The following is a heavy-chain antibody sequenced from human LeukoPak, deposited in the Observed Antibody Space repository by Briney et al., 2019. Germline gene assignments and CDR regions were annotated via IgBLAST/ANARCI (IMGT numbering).Heavy chain of an antibody. V-gene: IGHV4-59*11. CDR1: GGSISSHY. D-gene: IGHD6-19*01. J-gene: IGHJ4*02. CDR3: ARRGAVAGPVDY. Sequence: SETLSLTCTVSGGSISSHYWSWIRQPPGKGLEWIGYIYYSGSTNYNPSLKSRVTISVDTSKNQFSLKLSSVTAADTAVYYCARRGAVAGPVDYWGQGTLVTVSS. CDR2: IYYSGST.